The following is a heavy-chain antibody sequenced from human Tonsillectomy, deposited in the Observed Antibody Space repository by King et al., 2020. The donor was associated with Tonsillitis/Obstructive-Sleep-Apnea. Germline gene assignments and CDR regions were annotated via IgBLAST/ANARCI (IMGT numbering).Heavy chain of an antibody. V-gene: IGHV1-2*06. Sequence: QLVQSGAEVKKPGASVKVSCKASGYTFTDYYMHWVRQAPGQGLEWVGRIALNDGDTDYEEKFQGRVTMNRDTSTSTAYMEVSGLRSDDTAEYYCTRDVWSGYLRGYYLDVWGKGTTVTVSS. D-gene: IGHD3-3*01. CDR3: TRDVWSGYLRGYYLDV. CDR1: GYTFTDYY. CDR2: IALNDGDT. J-gene: IGHJ6*04.